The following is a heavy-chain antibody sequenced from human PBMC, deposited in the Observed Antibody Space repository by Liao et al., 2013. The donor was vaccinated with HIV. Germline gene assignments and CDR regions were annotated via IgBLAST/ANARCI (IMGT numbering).Heavy chain of an antibody. Sequence: QVRLQESGPGLVKPSQTLSLTCTVSGDLIRRDNYYWTWIRQPAGRGLEWIGHIYTGMSTTGTTNYNPSLKSRVTISVDTSKNQFSLKLSSVTAADTAVYYCARHYYYDSSGQLLFDYWGQGTLVTVSS. CDR1: GDLIRRDNYY. D-gene: IGHD3-22*01. CDR3: ARHYYYDSSGQLLFDY. V-gene: IGHV4-61*02. J-gene: IGHJ4*02. CDR2: IYTGMSTTGTT.